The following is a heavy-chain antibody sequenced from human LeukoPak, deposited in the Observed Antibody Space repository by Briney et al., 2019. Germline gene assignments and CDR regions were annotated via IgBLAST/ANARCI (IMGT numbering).Heavy chain of an antibody. J-gene: IGHJ4*02. D-gene: IGHD5-12*01. CDR1: GFTFSSYS. CDR2: ISSSSSYI. V-gene: IGHV3-21*01. Sequence: GGSLRLSCAASGFTFSSYSMNWVRQAPGKGLEWVSSISSSSSYIYYADSVKGRFTISRDNAKNSLYLQMNSLRAEDTDVYYCARVGYSAYDYLCYWGQGTLVTVSS. CDR3: ARVGYSAYDYLCY.